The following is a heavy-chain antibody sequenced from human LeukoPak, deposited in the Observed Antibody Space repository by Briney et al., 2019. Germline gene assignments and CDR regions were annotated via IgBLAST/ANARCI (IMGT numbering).Heavy chain of an antibody. CDR1: GGSLSSYY. J-gene: IGHJ4*01. CDR2: IYYSGST. V-gene: IGHV4-59*01. D-gene: IGHD6-19*01. CDR3: ARVRSGGGFDY. Sequence: SETLSLTCTVSGGSLSSYYWSWIRQPPGKGLEWIGYIYYSGSTNYNPSLKSRVTISVDTSKNQFSLKLSSVTAADTAVYYCARVRSGGGFDYWGQGTLVTVSS.